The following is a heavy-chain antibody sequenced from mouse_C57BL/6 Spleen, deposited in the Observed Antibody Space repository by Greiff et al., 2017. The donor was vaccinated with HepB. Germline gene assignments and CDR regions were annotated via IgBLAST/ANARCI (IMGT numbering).Heavy chain of an antibody. V-gene: IGHV1-55*01. Sequence: QVQLQQPGAELVKPGASVKMSCKASGYTFTSYWITWVKQRPGQGLEWIGDIYPGSGSTNYNEKFKSKATLTVDTSSSTAYMQLSSLTSEDSAVYYCAREGLRSWYFDVWGTGTTVTVSS. CDR2: IYPGSGST. CDR1: GYTFTSYW. D-gene: IGHD2-2*01. J-gene: IGHJ1*03. CDR3: AREGLRSWYFDV.